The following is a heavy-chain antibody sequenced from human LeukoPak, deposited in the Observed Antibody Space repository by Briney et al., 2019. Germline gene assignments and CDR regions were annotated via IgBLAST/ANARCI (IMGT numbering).Heavy chain of an antibody. CDR2: IYYSGTT. CDR1: GGSVSSGSYC. Sequence: SETLSLTCTVSGGSVSSGSYCWSWIRQPPGKGLEWIGNIYYSGTTNYNPSLKSRVTISVDTSKNQFSPKLSSVTAADTAVYYCARYYYSFFYMDVWGKGTTLTVSS. CDR3: ARYYYSFFYMDV. J-gene: IGHJ6*03. V-gene: IGHV4-61*01.